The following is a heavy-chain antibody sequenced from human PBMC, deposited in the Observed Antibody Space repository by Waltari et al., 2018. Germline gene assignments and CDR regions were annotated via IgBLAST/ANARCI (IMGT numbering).Heavy chain of an antibody. J-gene: IGHJ4*02. CDR3: ARGRWFGELLGNDY. CDR1: GGSFSGYY. Sequence: QVQLQQWGAGLLKPSETLSLTCAVYGGSFSGYYWSWIRQPPGKGREWIGEINHSGSTNYNPSLKSRVTISVDTSKNQFSLKLSSVTAADTAVYYCARGRWFGELLGNDYWGQGTLVTVSS. V-gene: IGHV4-34*01. CDR2: INHSGST. D-gene: IGHD3-10*01.